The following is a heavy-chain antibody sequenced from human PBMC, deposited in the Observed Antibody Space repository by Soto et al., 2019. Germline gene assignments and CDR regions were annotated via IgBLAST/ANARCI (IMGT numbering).Heavy chain of an antibody. J-gene: IGHJ4*02. V-gene: IGHV3-74*01. CDR2: INSDGSST. D-gene: IGHD4-17*01. Sequence: PGGSLRLSCAASGFTFSSYWMHWVRQAPGKGLVWVSRINSDGSSTSYADSVKGRFTISRDNAKNTLYLQMNSLRAEDTAVYYCARGTQYGDTGMGDDYWGQGTLVTVSS. CDR3: ARGTQYGDTGMGDDY. CDR1: GFTFSSYW.